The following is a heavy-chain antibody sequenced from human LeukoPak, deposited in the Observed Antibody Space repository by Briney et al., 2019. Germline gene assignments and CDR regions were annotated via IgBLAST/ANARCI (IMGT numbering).Heavy chain of an antibody. J-gene: IGHJ4*02. CDR2: IYSGGST. CDR1: GFTVSSTY. Sequence: GGSLRLSCAASGFTVSSTYMTWVRQAPGKGLEWVSLIYSGGSTIYADSVKGRFTISRDNSKNTVYLQMNSLRAEDTAVYYRARDRSGDSTAYYTDYWGQGTLVTVSS. D-gene: IGHD3-22*01. V-gene: IGHV3-66*01. CDR3: ARDRSGDSTAYYTDY.